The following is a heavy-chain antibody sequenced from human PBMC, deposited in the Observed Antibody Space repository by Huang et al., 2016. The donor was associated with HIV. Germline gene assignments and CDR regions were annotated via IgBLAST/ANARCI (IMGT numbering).Heavy chain of an antibody. Sequence: QIQLMQSGPELKQPGASVKVSCKASGYTFTSYGITWVRLAPGQGPEWMGLISASSGDTEYAQKFQGRVTLTTDTSTNIAYMELRSLRSDDTAKYYCARDPKYHRIGYYRQRRGIDIWGQGTMVIVSS. D-gene: IGHD3-22*01. CDR2: ISASSGDT. CDR1: GYTFTSYG. J-gene: IGHJ3*02. CDR3: ARDPKYHRIGYYRQRRGIDI. V-gene: IGHV1-18*01.